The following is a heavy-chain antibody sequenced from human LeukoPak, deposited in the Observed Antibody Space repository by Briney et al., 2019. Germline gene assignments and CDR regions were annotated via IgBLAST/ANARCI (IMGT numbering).Heavy chain of an antibody. Sequence: ASVKVSCKASGYTFTSYGISWVRQAPGQGLEWMGWISAYNGKTNYAQKLQGRVTMTTDTSTSTAYMELRSLRSDDTAVYYCAREASYDILTGYYLFDNWGHGTLITVSS. CDR1: GYTFTSYG. V-gene: IGHV1-18*01. CDR2: ISAYNGKT. CDR3: AREASYDILTGYYLFDN. D-gene: IGHD3-9*01. J-gene: IGHJ4*01.